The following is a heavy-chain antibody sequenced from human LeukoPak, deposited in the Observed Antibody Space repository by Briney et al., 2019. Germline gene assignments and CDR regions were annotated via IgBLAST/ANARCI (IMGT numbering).Heavy chain of an antibody. CDR3: ASLALRYYYDSCGYNYFDY. CDR1: GGSISSGDYY. Sequence: SQTLSLTCTVSGGSISSGDYYWSWIRQPPGKGLEWIGYIYYSGSTYYNPSLKSRVTISVDTSKNQFSLKLSSVTAADTAVYYCASLALRYYYDSCGYNYFDYWGQGTLVTVSS. D-gene: IGHD3-22*01. V-gene: IGHV4-30-4*01. CDR2: IYYSGST. J-gene: IGHJ4*02.